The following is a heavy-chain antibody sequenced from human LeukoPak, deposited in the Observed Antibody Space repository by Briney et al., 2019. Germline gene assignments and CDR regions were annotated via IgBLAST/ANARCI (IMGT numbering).Heavy chain of an antibody. CDR3: ARRFRSGSYHFDY. V-gene: IGHV4-59*08. CDR2: IYYSGST. D-gene: IGHD3-10*01. Sequence: SETLSLTCTVSGGSISSYYWSWIRQPPGKGLEWIGYIYYSGSTNYNPSLKSRVTISVDTSKNQFSLKLSSVTAADTAVYYCARRFRSGSYHFDYWGQGTLVTVSS. J-gene: IGHJ4*02. CDR1: GGSISSYY.